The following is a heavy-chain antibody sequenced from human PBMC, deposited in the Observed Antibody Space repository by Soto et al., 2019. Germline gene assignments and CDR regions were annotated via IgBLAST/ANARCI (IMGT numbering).Heavy chain of an antibody. J-gene: IGHJ4*02. Sequence: GSLRLSCAASGFTFSSYAMSWVRQAPGKGLEWVSAISGSGGSTYYADSVKGRFTISRDNSKNKLYLQMNSLRAEDTAVYYCAKDGPYYYASSGTPIDYWGKGNLVNVS. CDR3: AKDGPYYYASSGTPIDY. V-gene: IGHV3-23*01. CDR1: GFTFSSYA. D-gene: IGHD3-22*01. CDR2: ISGSGGST.